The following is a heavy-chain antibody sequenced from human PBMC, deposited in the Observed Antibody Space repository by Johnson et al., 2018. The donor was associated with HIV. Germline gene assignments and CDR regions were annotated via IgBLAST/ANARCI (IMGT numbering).Heavy chain of an antibody. CDR2: ISYDGSNK. J-gene: IGHJ3*02. V-gene: IGHV3-30*03. Sequence: QMLLVESGGGVIQPGRSLRLSCAASGFTFSSYGMHWVRQAPGKGLEWVAVISYDGSNKYYADSVKGRFNISRDNSKNTLYLQMGSMRAEDMAVYYCARDRGGSGYYSDDAFDIWGQGTMVTVSS. CDR1: GFTFSSYG. CDR3: ARDRGGSGYYSDDAFDI. D-gene: IGHD3-22*01.